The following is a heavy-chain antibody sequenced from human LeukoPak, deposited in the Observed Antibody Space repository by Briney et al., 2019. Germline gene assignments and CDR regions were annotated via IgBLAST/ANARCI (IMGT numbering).Heavy chain of an antibody. D-gene: IGHD5-24*01. V-gene: IGHV1-2*06. Sequence: VASVKVSCKASGYIFTGYYMHWARQAPGQGLEWMGRINPNSGGTNFAQKFQGRVTMTRDTSISTAYMELSRLTSDDTAVYYCARGDYRDGYNEGDYWGQGTLVTVSS. J-gene: IGHJ4*02. CDR2: INPNSGGT. CDR1: GYIFTGYY. CDR3: ARGDYRDGYNEGDY.